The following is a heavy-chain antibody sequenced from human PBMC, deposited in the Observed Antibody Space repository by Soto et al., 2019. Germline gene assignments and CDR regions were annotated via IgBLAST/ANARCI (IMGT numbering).Heavy chain of an antibody. CDR2: TYYRSKCYN. Sequence: QTLSLTCAISGDSVSSNSAAWNWIRQSPSRGLEWLGRTYYRSKCYNDYAVSVKSRITINPDTSKNQFSLQLKSVTPEDSSVYYCARAGSLAGNNWFDPWGQGTLVTVSS. CDR3: ARAGSLAGNNWFDP. D-gene: IGHD2-15*01. CDR1: GDSVSSNSAA. J-gene: IGHJ5*02. V-gene: IGHV6-1*01.